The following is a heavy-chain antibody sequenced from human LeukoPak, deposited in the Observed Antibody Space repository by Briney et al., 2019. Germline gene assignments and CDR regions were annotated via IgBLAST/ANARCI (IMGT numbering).Heavy chain of an antibody. CDR3: AKVLAAAGGFDP. CDR1: GFTFDDYA. CDR2: ISWNSGSI. Sequence: PGGSLRLSCAASGFTFDDYAMHWVRQAPGKGLEWVSGISWNSGSIGYADSVKGRFTISRDNAKNSLYLQMNSLRAEDTALYYCAKVLAAAGGFDPWGQGTLVTVSS. D-gene: IGHD6-13*01. V-gene: IGHV3-9*01. J-gene: IGHJ5*02.